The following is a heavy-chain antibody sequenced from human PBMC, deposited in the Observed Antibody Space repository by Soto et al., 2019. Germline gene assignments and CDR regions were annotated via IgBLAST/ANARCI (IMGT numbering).Heavy chain of an antibody. J-gene: IGHJ5*02. CDR2: IYWDDDK. D-gene: IGHD6-13*01. V-gene: IGHV2-5*02. CDR3: AHSRMKYSSSWYGENWFDP. Sequence: QITLKESGPTLVKPTQTLTLTCTFSGFSLSTSGVGVGWIRQPPGKALEWLALIYWDDDKRYSPSLKSRLTIPKDHSKNQVVLTMTNMDPVDTATYYCAHSRMKYSSSWYGENWFDPWGQGTLVTVSS. CDR1: GFSLSTSGVG.